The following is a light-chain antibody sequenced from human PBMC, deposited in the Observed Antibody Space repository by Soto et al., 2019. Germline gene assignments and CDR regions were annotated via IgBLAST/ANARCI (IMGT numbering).Light chain of an antibody. J-gene: IGLJ1*01. V-gene: IGLV2-14*01. Sequence: QSVLTQPASVSGSPGQSITISCTGTSSDVGGYNSVSWYRQDPGKAPKLMIYDVTNRPSGVSNRFSGSKSGNTASLTISGLQAEDEADSYCSSFTSSITYLFGTGTKVTVL. CDR2: DVT. CDR1: SSDVGGYNS. CDR3: SSFTSSITYL.